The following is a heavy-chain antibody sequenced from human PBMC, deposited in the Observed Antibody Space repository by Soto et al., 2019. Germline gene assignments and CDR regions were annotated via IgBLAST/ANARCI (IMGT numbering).Heavy chain of an antibody. Sequence: GESLKISCKGSGYSFTSFWISWVRQMPGKGLEWMGRIDPSDSYTNYSPSFQGHVTISADKSISTAYLQWSSLKASDTAMYYCARREQLENYYYYYMDVWGKGTTVTVSS. CDR2: IDPSDSYT. J-gene: IGHJ6*03. CDR3: ARREQLENYYYYYMDV. CDR1: GYSFTSFW. D-gene: IGHD6-13*01. V-gene: IGHV5-10-1*01.